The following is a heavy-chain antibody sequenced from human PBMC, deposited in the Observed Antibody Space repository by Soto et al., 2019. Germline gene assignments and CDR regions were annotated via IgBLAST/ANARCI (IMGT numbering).Heavy chain of an antibody. CDR2: IKQDGSEK. J-gene: IGHJ4*02. V-gene: IGHV3-7*05. CDR1: GFTFSSYW. CDR3: ARDLYYDFWSGYQDY. D-gene: IGHD3-3*01. Sequence: GGSLRLSCAASGFTFSSYWMSWVRQAPGKGLEWVANIKQDGSEKYYVDSVKGPFTISRDNAKNSLYLQMNSLRAEDTAVYYCARDLYYDFWSGYQDYWGQGTLVTVSS.